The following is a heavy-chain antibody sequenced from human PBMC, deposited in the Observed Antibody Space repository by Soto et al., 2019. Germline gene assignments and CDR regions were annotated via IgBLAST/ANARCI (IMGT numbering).Heavy chain of an antibody. V-gene: IGHV5-51*01. D-gene: IGHD1-20*01. CDR1: GYSFPSYW. CDR2: IYPRDSDT. J-gene: IGHJ4*02. CDR3: VRPPANWNHFDS. Sequence: PGESLKISWLGSGYSFPSYWIGWVRQMPGKGMEWMGIIYPRDSDTRYSPSFQGQVTISADKSISTAYQQWSSLKGSDSAMYYCVRPPANWNHFDSWGQGTLVTVSS.